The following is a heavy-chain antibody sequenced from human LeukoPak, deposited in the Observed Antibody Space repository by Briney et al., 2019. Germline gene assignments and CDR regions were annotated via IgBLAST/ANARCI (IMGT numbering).Heavy chain of an antibody. CDR2: ISAYNGNT. Sequence: GASVKVSCKASGYTFTSYGISWVRQAPGQGLEWMGWISAYNGNTNYAQKLQGRVTMTTDTSTSTAYMELRSLRSDDTAVYYCARDVEAVAGRRDYYYYYMDVWGKGTTVTVSS. J-gene: IGHJ6*03. D-gene: IGHD6-19*01. V-gene: IGHV1-18*01. CDR1: GYTFTSYG. CDR3: ARDVEAVAGRRDYYYYYMDV.